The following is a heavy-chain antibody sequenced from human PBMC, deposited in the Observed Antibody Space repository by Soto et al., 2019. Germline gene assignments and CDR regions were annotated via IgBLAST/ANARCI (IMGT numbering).Heavy chain of an antibody. CDR1: GGTFSSYA. CDR2: IIPIFGTA. J-gene: IGHJ4*02. CDR3: ARDVAVAGSDGGDY. V-gene: IGHV1-69*13. D-gene: IGHD6-19*01. Sequence: ASVKVSCKASGGTFSSYAISWVRQAPGQGLEWMGGIIPIFGTANYAQKFQGRVTITADESTSTAYMELSSLRSEDTAVYYCARDVAVAGSDGGDYWGQGTLVTVSS.